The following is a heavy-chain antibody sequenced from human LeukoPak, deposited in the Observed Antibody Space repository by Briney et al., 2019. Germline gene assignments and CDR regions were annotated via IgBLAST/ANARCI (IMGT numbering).Heavy chain of an antibody. J-gene: IGHJ6*04. V-gene: IGHV3-23*01. CDR2: TGGNGEST. D-gene: IGHD3-10*01. Sequence: GGSLRLSCAASGFTVSSNHMNWVRQAPGKGLEWVSATGGNGESTYYADSVKGRFTISRDNSKNTLFLQMNSPTAEDTAVYYCAKGTTDYGSGYGMDVWGKGTTVIVSS. CDR1: GFTVSSNH. CDR3: AKGTTDYGSGYGMDV.